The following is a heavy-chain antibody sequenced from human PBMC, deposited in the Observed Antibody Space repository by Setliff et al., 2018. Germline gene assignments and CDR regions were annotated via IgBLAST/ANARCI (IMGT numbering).Heavy chain of an antibody. V-gene: IGHV4-61*02. Sequence: SETLSLTCTVSGGSISSGSYYWSWIRQPAGKGLEWIGRIYTSGSTNYNPSLKSRVTISLDTSKNQFSLKLTSVTAADTAIYYCARHRAVAGAYYFDFWGQGTLVTVSS. CDR1: GGSISSGSYY. CDR3: ARHRAVAGAYYFDF. J-gene: IGHJ4*02. CDR2: IYTSGST. D-gene: IGHD6-19*01.